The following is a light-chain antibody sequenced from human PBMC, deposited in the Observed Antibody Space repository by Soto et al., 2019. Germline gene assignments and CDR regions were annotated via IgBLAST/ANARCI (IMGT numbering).Light chain of an antibody. CDR3: QTWGTGVV. CDR2: VNSDGSH. J-gene: IGLJ2*01. Sequence: QPVLTQSPSASASLGASVKLTCTLSSGHSSYAIAWHQQQPEKGPRYLMKVNSDGSHIKGDGIPARFSGSTSGAERYLTISSLQSEDEADYYCQTWGTGVVFGGGTKLTVL. V-gene: IGLV4-69*01. CDR1: SGHSSYA.